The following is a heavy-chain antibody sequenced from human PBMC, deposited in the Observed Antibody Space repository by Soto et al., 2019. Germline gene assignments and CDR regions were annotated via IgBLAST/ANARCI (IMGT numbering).Heavy chain of an antibody. V-gene: IGHV3-21*01. CDR1: GFTFSSYS. J-gene: IGHJ3*02. CDR2: ISSSSSYI. Sequence: GGSLRLSCAASGFTFSSYSMNWVRQAPGKGLEWVSSISSSSSYIYYADSVKGRFTISRDTAKDSLYLQMNSLRAEDTAVDYCARDLGDYVWGSYRVDAFDIWGQGTMVTVSS. D-gene: IGHD3-16*02. CDR3: ARDLGDYVWGSYRVDAFDI.